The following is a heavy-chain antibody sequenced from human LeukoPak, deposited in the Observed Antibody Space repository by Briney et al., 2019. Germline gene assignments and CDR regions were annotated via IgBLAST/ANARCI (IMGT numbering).Heavy chain of an antibody. CDR3: ARSDDYGDYDGAFDI. V-gene: IGHV4-39*01. J-gene: IGHJ3*02. Sequence: PSETLSLTCTVSGGSISNSNYYWGWIRQPPGKELEWIGNIFYTGTTYYNPSLKSRVTIAVDTSKNQFSLKLSSVTAADTAVYYCARSDDYGDYDGAFDIWGQGTMVTVSS. CDR2: IFYTGTT. D-gene: IGHD4-17*01. CDR1: GGSISNSNYY.